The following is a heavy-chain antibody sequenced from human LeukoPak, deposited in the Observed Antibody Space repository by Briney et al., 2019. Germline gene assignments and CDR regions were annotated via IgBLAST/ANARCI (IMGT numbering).Heavy chain of an antibody. J-gene: IGHJ4*02. CDR1: GFTFSSYW. Sequence: PGGSLRLSCAASGFTFSSYWMSWVRQAPGKGLEWVANIKQDGSEKYYVDSVKGRFTISRDNAKNSLYLQMNSLRAEDTAVYYCARGRPNYYGSGSSPFDYWGQGTLVTVSS. CDR2: IKQDGSEK. CDR3: ARGRPNYYGSGSSPFDY. D-gene: IGHD3-10*01. V-gene: IGHV3-7*01.